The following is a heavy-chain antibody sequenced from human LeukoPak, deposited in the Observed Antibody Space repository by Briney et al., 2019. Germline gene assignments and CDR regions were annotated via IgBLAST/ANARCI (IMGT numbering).Heavy chain of an antibody. CDR1: GFTFSSNW. CDR3: AREGDFDY. Sequence: GGSLRLSCVASGFTFSSNWMSWVRQAPGKGLEWVASIRPDGTEKYYMDSVKGRFTISRDNAKNSLYLQMNSLRAEDTAVYYYAREGDFDYWGQGTLVTVSS. CDR2: IRPDGTEK. V-gene: IGHV3-7*01. J-gene: IGHJ4*02.